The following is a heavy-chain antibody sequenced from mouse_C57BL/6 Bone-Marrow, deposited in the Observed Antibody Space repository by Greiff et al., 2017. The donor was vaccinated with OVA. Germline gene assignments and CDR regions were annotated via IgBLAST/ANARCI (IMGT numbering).Heavy chain of an antibody. J-gene: IGHJ2*01. CDR1: GYTFTSYG. Sequence: VKLMESGAELARPGASVKLSCKASGYTFTSYGISWVKQRTGQGLEWIGEIYPRSGNTYYNVKFKGKATLTADKSSSTAYMELRSLTSEDSAVYFCASSLLRYYVDYWGQGTTLTVSS. CDR3: ASSLLRYYVDY. D-gene: IGHD1-2*01. CDR2: IYPRSGNT. V-gene: IGHV1-81*01.